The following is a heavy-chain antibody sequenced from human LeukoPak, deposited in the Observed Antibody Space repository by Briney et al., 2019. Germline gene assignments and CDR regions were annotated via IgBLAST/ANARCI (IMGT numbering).Heavy chain of an antibody. V-gene: IGHV3-23*01. Sequence: PGGSLRLSCAASGFTFSSYGMSWVRQAPGKGLEWVSAISGSGGSTYYADSVKGRFTISRDNSKNTLYLQMNSLRAEDTAVYYCAKVGPPLLLWFGELLSLDAFDIWGQGTMVTVSS. CDR2: ISGSGGST. CDR1: GFTFSSYG. CDR3: AKVGPPLLLWFGELLSLDAFDI. J-gene: IGHJ3*02. D-gene: IGHD3-10*01.